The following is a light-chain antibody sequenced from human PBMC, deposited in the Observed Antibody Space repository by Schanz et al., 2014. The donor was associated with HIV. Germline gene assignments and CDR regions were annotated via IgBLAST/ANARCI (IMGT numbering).Light chain of an antibody. V-gene: IGLV2-14*01. CDR3: SSYTSSSTLVV. CDR1: SSDVGGYNY. CDR2: DVS. J-gene: IGLJ2*01. Sequence: QSALTQPASVSGSPGRSITISCTGTSSDVGGYNYVSWYQQHPGKAPKLMIYDVSNRPSGVSNRFSGSKSRNTASLTISGLQAEDEADYYCSSYTSSSTLVVFGGGTKLTVL.